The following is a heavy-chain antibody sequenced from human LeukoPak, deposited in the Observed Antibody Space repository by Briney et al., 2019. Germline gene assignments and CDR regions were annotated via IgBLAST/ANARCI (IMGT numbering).Heavy chain of an antibody. CDR2: ISSSSSTI. D-gene: IGHD6-13*01. J-gene: IGHJ4*02. CDR3: ASNPDSWYEDH. V-gene: IGHV3-48*01. CDR1: GFTFSSYS. Sequence: GGSLRLSCAASGFTFSSYSMNWVRQAPGKGLEWVSYISSSSSTIYYAVSVKGRFTISRDNAKNSLYLQMNSLRAEDTAVYYCASNPDSWYEDHWGQGTLVTVSS.